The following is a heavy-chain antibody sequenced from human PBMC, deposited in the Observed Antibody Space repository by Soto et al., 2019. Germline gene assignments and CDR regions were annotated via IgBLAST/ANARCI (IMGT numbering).Heavy chain of an antibody. J-gene: IGHJ6*02. CDR2: IYYSGST. D-gene: IGHD2-21*01. V-gene: IGHV4-31*03. CDR1: GGYISSGGCY. CDR3: AASCVGCGGFNYYGMDV. Sequence: ASEHLSLPCTVSGGYISSGGCYWSRNRQHPGKGLEWIGYIYYSGSTYYNPSLKSRVTISVDTSKNQFSLKLSSVTAADTAVYYCAASCVGCGGFNYYGMDVWGQGTTVTVSS.